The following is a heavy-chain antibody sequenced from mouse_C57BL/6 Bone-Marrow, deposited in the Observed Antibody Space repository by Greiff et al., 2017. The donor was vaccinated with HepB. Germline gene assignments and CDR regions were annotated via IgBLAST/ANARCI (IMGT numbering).Heavy chain of an antibody. CDR3: TRLGYNWYFDV. CDR1: GYTFTDYE. CDR2: IDPETGGT. V-gene: IGHV1-15*01. Sequence: VQGVESGAELVRPGASVTLSCKASGYTFTDYEMHWVKQTPVHGLEWIGAIDPETGGTAYNQKFKGKAILTADKSSSTAYMELRSLTSEDSAVYYCTRLGYNWYFDVWGTGTTVTVSS. D-gene: IGHD2-14*01. J-gene: IGHJ1*03.